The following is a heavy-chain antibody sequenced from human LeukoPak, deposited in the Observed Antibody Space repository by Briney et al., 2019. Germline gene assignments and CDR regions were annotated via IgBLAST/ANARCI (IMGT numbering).Heavy chain of an antibody. Sequence: SQTLSLTCAISGDSVSSNSAAWNWIRQSPSRGLEWLGRTYCRSKWYNDYAVSVKSRITINPDTSKNQFSLQLNSVTPEDTAVYYCARAQNVYDSSGYYSDFDYWGQGTLVTVSS. J-gene: IGHJ4*02. D-gene: IGHD3-22*01. CDR3: ARAQNVYDSSGYYSDFDY. V-gene: IGHV6-1*01. CDR2: TYCRSKWYN. CDR1: GDSVSSNSAA.